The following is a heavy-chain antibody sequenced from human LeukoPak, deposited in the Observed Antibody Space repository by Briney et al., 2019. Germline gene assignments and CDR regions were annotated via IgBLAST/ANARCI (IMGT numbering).Heavy chain of an antibody. J-gene: IGHJ4*02. D-gene: IGHD2-2*01. CDR1: GFTFSSYS. CDR3: AGRCSSTSCYDIEFVY. CDR2: ISSSSSYI. V-gene: IGHV3-21*01. Sequence: PGGSLRLSCAASGFTFSSYSMNWVRQAPGKGLEWVSSISSSSSYIYYADSVKGRFTISRDNAKNSLYLQMNSLRAEDTAVYYCAGRCSSTSCYDIEFVYWGQGTLVTVSS.